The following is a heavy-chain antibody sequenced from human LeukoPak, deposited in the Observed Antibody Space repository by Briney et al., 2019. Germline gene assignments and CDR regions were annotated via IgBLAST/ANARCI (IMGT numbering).Heavy chain of an antibody. CDR2: IDHRGDT. J-gene: IGHJ4*03. CDR3: ARGATISGTGYFDF. Sequence: SETLSLTCAVYGGSFSPYYWSWIRQSPRKGLEWIAEIDHRGDTNYNPSVKSRVTISIDTSKNQFSLKVRSLSAADTAVYYCARGATISGTGYFDFWGQGTLVTVSS. V-gene: IGHV4-34*01. CDR1: GGSFSPYY. D-gene: IGHD1-26*01.